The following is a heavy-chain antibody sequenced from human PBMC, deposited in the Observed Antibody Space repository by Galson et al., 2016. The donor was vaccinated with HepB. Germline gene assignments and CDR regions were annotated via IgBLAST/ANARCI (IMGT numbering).Heavy chain of an antibody. Sequence: PALVKPTQTLTLACTFSEFSRTNGVGVGWIRQPPGKALEWLALISWDDQKRYRTSPESRLTITQDTSKNQVVLRMTNMDPVDTATYYCVHRVPPGLIDYWGQGILVTVSS. V-gene: IGHV2-5*02. CDR3: VHRVPPGLIDY. CDR1: EFSRTNGVG. J-gene: IGHJ4*02. CDR2: ISWDDQK.